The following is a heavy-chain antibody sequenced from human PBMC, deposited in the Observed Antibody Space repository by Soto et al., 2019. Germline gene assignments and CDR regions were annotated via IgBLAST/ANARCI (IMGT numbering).Heavy chain of an antibody. CDR1: GSTFTSYD. J-gene: IGHJ5*02. Sequence: QVQLVQSGAEVKKPGASVKVSCKASGSTFTSYDINWVRQATGQGLEYLGWMNPNSGDTAYVQKFQGRLTMTWDTSITPAYMELSGLRSEDTALYFCARGVKYGAYSRWFDPWGQGTLVTVSS. CDR3: ARGVKYGAYSRWFDP. D-gene: IGHD4-17*01. CDR2: MNPNSGDT. V-gene: IGHV1-8*01.